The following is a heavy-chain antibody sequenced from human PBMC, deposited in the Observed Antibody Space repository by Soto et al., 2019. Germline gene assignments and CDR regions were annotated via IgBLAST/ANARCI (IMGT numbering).Heavy chain of an antibody. Sequence: QVQLVQSGAEVKKPGASVKVSCKASGYTFTSYYMHWVRQAPGQGLEWMGIINPSGGSTSYAQKCQGRVTMTRDTSTSTVYMELSSLGSEDTAVYYCARRATMVLGVRLMDVWGKGTTVTGSS. V-gene: IGHV1-46*03. D-gene: IGHD3-10*01. J-gene: IGHJ6*03. CDR3: ARRATMVLGVRLMDV. CDR2: INPSGGST. CDR1: GYTFTSYY.